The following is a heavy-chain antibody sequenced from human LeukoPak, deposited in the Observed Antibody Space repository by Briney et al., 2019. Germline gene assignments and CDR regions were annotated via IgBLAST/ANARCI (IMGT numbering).Heavy chain of an antibody. CDR1: GGSISSYY. V-gene: IGHV4-4*07. D-gene: IGHD3-10*01. Sequence: SETLSLTCTVSGGSISSYYWSWIRQPAGKGLEWIGRIYTSGSTNYNLSLKSRVTMSVDTSKNQFSLKLSSVTAADTAVYYCAAFYGSGSYHSAFDYWGQGTLVTVSS. CDR3: AAFYGSGSYHSAFDY. CDR2: IYTSGST. J-gene: IGHJ4*02.